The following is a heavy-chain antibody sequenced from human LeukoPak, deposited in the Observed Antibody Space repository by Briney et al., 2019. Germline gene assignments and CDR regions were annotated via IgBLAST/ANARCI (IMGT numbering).Heavy chain of an antibody. Sequence: SETLSLTCTVTGGSISNSYWSWIRQPPGKGLEWIGYIYYTGDSNYNPSLKSRVAISLDTSKNQLSLNLRSVTAADTAVYYCARHEFASPFDSWGQGTLVTVSS. CDR3: ARHEFASPFDS. D-gene: IGHD2-21*01. CDR1: GGSISNSY. J-gene: IGHJ4*02. V-gene: IGHV4-59*08. CDR2: IYYTGDS.